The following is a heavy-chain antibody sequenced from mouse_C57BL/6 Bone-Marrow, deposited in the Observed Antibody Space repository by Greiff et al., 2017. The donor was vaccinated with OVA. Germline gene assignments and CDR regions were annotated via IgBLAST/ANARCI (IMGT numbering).Heavy chain of an antibody. V-gene: IGHV1-82*01. Sequence: GQLQQPGPELVKLGAPVKFSFQALGYPSSSFWLNWVKQKPGKGFEWIGRFYPGDGDTNYNGKFKGKSTLTADKSSSPAYMELRSLTSEASAFYFCARTYDDYYRFAYWGQGTLVTVSA. CDR1: GYPSSSFW. CDR2: FYPGDGDT. J-gene: IGHJ3*01. D-gene: IGHD2-3*01. CDR3: ARTYDDYYRFAY.